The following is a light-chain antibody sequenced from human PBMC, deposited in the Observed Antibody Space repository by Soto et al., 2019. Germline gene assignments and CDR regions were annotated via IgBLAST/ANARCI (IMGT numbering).Light chain of an antibody. CDR2: DAS. V-gene: IGKV1-17*01. J-gene: IGKJ1*01. CDR1: QGIRND. Sequence: DIQMTQSPSSLSASVGDRVTITCRASQGIRNDLGWYQQKPGKAPKLLIYDASSLESGVPSRFSGSGSGTEFTLTISSLQPDDFATYYCQQYNSYSPWTFGQGTKVE. CDR3: QQYNSYSPWT.